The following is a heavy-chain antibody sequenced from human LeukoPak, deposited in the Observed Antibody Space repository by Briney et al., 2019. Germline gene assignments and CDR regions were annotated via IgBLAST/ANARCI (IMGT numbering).Heavy chain of an antibody. J-gene: IGHJ4*02. Sequence: GRSLRLSCAASGFTFSSYAMHWVRQAPGKGLEWVAVISYDGSNKYYADSVKGRFTISRENSKNTLYLQMSSLRAEDTAVYYCARALGAAAGYFEYWGQGTLVTVSS. CDR2: ISYDGSNK. V-gene: IGHV3-30*04. CDR1: GFTFSSYA. CDR3: ARALGAAAGYFEY. D-gene: IGHD6-13*01.